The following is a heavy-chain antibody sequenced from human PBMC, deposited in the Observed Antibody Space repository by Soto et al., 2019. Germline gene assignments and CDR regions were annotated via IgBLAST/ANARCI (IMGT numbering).Heavy chain of an antibody. J-gene: IGHJ6*03. CDR3: ARGRGTYYYYYYYMDV. Sequence: SETLSLTCAVYGGSFSGYYWIWIRQPPGKGLEWIGEINHSGSTNYNPSLKSRVTISVDTSKNQFSLKLSSVTAADTAVYYCARGRGTYYYYYYYMDVWGKGTTVTVSS. CDR1: GGSFSGYY. V-gene: IGHV4-34*01. CDR2: INHSGST.